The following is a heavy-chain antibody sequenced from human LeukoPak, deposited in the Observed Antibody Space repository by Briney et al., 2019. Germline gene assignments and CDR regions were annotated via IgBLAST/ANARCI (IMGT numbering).Heavy chain of an antibody. CDR2: IKQDGSEK. CDR3: AREASYFDSSGYYYYYYYGLDV. CDR1: EFTFSSYG. Sequence: GGSLRLSCAASEFTFSSYGMHWVRQAPGKGLEWVANIKQDGSEKYYVDSVKGRFTISRNNAKNSLYLQMSSLRAEDTAVYYCAREASYFDSSGYYYYYYYGLDVWGQGTTVTVSS. V-gene: IGHV3-7*01. D-gene: IGHD3-22*01. J-gene: IGHJ6*02.